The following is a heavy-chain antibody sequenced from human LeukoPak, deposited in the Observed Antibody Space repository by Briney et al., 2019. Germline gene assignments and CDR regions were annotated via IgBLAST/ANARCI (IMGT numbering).Heavy chain of an antibody. CDR2: IYYSGST. CDR1: GGSISSSSYY. CDR3: ARGLRYFDWYPVGFDP. Sequence: SETLSLTCTVSGGSISSSSYYWGWLRQPRGKGLEWIGSIYYSGSTYYNPSLKSRVTISVDTSKNQFSLKLSSVTAADTAVYYCARGLRYFDWYPVGFDPWGQGTLVTVPS. V-gene: IGHV4-39*07. J-gene: IGHJ5*02. D-gene: IGHD3-9*01.